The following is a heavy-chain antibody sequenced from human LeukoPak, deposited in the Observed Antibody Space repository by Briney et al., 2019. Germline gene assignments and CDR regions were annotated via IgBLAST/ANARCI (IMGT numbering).Heavy chain of an antibody. D-gene: IGHD4-23*01. V-gene: IGHV3-48*03. J-gene: IGHJ3*02. CDR3: ARAWTRGNSDAFDI. CDR2: ISSGGSTI. CDR1: GFTFSSYE. Sequence: GGALRLSCAASGFTFSSYEMNWVRQAPGKGLEWVSYISSGGSTIYYPDSVKGRFTISRDNAKNSLYLQMNSLRAEDTAVYFCARAWTRGNSDAFDIWGQGTMVTVSS.